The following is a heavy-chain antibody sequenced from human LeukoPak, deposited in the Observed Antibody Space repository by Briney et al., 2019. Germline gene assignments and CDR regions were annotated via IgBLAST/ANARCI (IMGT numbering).Heavy chain of an antibody. D-gene: IGHD4-17*01. J-gene: IGHJ4*02. Sequence: GASVTVSCKASGYTFTRYGITWVRQAPGQGPEWMGWISAYNGNTKYAQKLQGRVTMTTDTSTSTAYMELRSLRSDDTAIYYCARGATVPSPFDYWGQGTLVTVSS. CDR3: ARGATVPSPFDY. V-gene: IGHV1-18*01. CDR1: GYTFTRYG. CDR2: ISAYNGNT.